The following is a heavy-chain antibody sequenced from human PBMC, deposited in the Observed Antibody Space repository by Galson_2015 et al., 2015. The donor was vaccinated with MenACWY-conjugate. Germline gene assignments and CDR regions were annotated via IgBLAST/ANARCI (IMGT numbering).Heavy chain of an antibody. V-gene: IGHV4-59*01. D-gene: IGHD2-8*01. CDR1: GGSISRFY. Sequence: SETLSLTCTVSGGSISRFYWSWIRQFPGKGLEWIGYMYYSGSANYNPSPKSRVTISVDTSKNQFSLNLTPVTAADTAVYYCARGVNLASMAGYWGQGTLVTVSS. CDR2: MYYSGSA. J-gene: IGHJ4*02. CDR3: ARGVNLASMAGY.